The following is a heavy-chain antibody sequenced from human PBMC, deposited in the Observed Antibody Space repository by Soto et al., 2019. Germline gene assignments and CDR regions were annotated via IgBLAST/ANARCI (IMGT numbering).Heavy chain of an antibody. Sequence: SQTLSLTCAISGDSVSSNSAAWNWIRQSPSRGLEWLGRTYYRSKWYNDYAVSVKSRITINPDTSKNQFPLQLNSVTPEDTAVYYCARDRIQLWSYYYYGMDVWGQGTTVTVSS. J-gene: IGHJ6*02. CDR3: ARDRIQLWSYYYYGMDV. D-gene: IGHD5-18*01. CDR2: TYYRSKWYN. CDR1: GDSVSSNSAA. V-gene: IGHV6-1*01.